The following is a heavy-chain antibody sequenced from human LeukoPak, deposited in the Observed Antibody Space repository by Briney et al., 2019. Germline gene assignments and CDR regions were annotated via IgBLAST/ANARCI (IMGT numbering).Heavy chain of an antibody. CDR3: ARTSVTGTLYYFDH. D-gene: IGHD6-19*01. Sequence: PSETLSLTCTVSGVSISSGSYYWGWIRQPPGKGLEWIGHIYHGGSTYYNPSLKSRVTISLDTSTNQFSLKLSSVTAADTAVYYCARTSVTGTLYYFDHWGQGTLVTVSS. CDR1: GVSISSGSYY. J-gene: IGHJ4*02. V-gene: IGHV4-39*07. CDR2: IYHGGST.